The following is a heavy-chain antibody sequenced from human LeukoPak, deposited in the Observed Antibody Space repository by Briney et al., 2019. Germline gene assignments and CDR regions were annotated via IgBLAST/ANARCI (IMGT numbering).Heavy chain of an antibody. J-gene: IGHJ4*02. CDR3: ARDGSGWSADY. CDR2: IWSDGSKT. V-gene: IGHV3-33*01. D-gene: IGHD6-19*01. Sequence: HPGGSLRLSCVASGFTFNTFGMHWVRRTPGKGLEWVGVIWSDGSKTWYADSMKGRFTVFRDNSKNTLYLQLNSLRVEDTAVYYCARDGSGWSADYWGQGTLVTVSS. CDR1: GFTFNTFG.